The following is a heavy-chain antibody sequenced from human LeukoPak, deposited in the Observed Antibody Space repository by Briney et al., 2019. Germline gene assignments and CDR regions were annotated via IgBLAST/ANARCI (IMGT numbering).Heavy chain of an antibody. CDR3: ARASSYYYYGMDV. CDR1: GGSISSGGYY. CDR2: IYYSGST. J-gene: IGHJ6*02. Sequence: SETLSLTCTVSGGSISSGGYYWSRIRQHPGKGLEWIGYIYYSGSTYYNPSLKSRVTISVDTSKNQFSLKLSSVTAADTAVYYCARASSYYYYGMDVWGQGTTVTVSS. V-gene: IGHV4-31*03.